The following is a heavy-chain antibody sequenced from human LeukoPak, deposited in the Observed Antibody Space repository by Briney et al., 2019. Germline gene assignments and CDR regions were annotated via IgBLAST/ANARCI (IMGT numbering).Heavy chain of an antibody. J-gene: IGHJ4*02. CDR3: ARYSRAAMAFDY. V-gene: IGHV4-34*01. Sequence: PSETLSLTCAVYGGSFSGYYWSWIRQPPGKGLEWIGEINHSGSTNYNPSLKSRVTISVDTSRNQFSLKLSSVTAADTAVYYCARYSRAAMAFDYWGQGTLVTVSS. CDR1: GGSFSGYY. D-gene: IGHD5-18*01. CDR2: INHSGST.